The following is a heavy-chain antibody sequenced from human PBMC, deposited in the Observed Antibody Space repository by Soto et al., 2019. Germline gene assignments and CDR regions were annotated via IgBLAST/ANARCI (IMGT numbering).Heavy chain of an antibody. CDR2: ISYDGSNN. CDR3: VRDRGQNIGNSELFDD. V-gene: IGHV3-30-3*01. J-gene: IGHJ4*02. Sequence: QVQLVESGGGVVQPGRSLRLSCAASGFTFSYYAMHWVRQAPGKGLEWVAVISYDGSNNHYADSVKGRFTISRDNSKNTLYLQMNSLRVADTAVYFCVRDRGQNIGNSELFDDWGEGSVVAVS. CDR1: GFTFSYYA. D-gene: IGHD2-15*01.